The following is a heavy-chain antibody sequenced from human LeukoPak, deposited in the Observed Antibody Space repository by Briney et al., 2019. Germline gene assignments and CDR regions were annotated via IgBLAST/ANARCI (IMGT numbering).Heavy chain of an antibody. V-gene: IGHV1-46*01. CDR1: GYTFTSYY. Sequence: ASVKVSCKASGYTFTSYYMHWVRQAPGQGLEWMGIINPSGGSTSYAQKFQGRVTMTRDTSTSTVYMELSSLRSEDTAVYYCARDPRSSSWYVHRSYGMDVWGQGTTVTVSS. CDR3: ARDPRSSSWYVHRSYGMDV. D-gene: IGHD6-13*01. CDR2: INPSGGST. J-gene: IGHJ6*02.